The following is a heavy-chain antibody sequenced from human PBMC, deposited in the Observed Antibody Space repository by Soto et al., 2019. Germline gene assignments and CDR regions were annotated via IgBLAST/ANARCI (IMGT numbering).Heavy chain of an antibody. V-gene: IGHV3-74*01. J-gene: IGHJ4*02. CDR2: LKSDGSE. CDR1: GFTLRSDS. Sequence: GGSLRISCAASGFTLRSDSMHWVRQVPGKGLVWVSRLKSDGSENYADSVKGRFTISRDNAKNTLYLQMNSLGAEDTAVYYCARGRRGNYGYFDYWGQGMLVTVSS. D-gene: IGHD1-26*01. CDR3: ARGRRGNYGYFDY.